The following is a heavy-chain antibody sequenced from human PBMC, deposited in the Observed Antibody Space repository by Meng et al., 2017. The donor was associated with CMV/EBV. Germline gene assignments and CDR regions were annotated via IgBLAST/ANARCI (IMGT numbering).Heavy chain of an antibody. D-gene: IGHD1-26*01. CDR2: IRYDGSNK. CDR1: GFTFSSYG. Sequence: GESLKIPCAASGFTFSSYGMHWVRQAPGKGLEWVAFIRYDGSNKYYADSVKGRFTISRDNSNNTLYLQMNSLRAEDTAVYYCAKHAGSYYSYYYYYGMDVWGQGTTVTVSS. CDR3: AKHAGSYYSYYYYYGMDV. V-gene: IGHV3-30*02. J-gene: IGHJ6*02.